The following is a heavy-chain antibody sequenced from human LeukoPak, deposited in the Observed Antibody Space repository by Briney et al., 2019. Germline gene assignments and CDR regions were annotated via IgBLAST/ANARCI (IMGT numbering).Heavy chain of an antibody. CDR1: GFTFSSYS. V-gene: IGHV3-21*01. CDR3: ARDLGDTYAFDI. D-gene: IGHD3-16*01. Sequence: GGSLRLSCAAFGFTFSSYSMKWVRQAPGQGLEWVSSIRSSSSYLYYADLVKGRFNIFRGHAKNSIYLQMNRMRVEDTAVYYCARDLGDTYAFDIWGQGTMVTVSS. J-gene: IGHJ3*02. CDR2: IRSSSSYL.